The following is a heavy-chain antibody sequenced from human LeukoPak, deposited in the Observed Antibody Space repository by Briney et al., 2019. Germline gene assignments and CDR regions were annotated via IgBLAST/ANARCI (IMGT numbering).Heavy chain of an antibody. Sequence: GASVKVSCKASGYTFTSYDINWVRQATGQGLEWMGWMNPNSGNTGYAQKFQGRVTMTRNTSISTAYVELSSLRSEDTAVYYCARESQELRYDFWSGYYAYYMDVWGKGTTVTVSS. V-gene: IGHV1-8*01. J-gene: IGHJ6*03. CDR2: MNPNSGNT. CDR1: GYTFTSYD. CDR3: ARESQELRYDFWSGYYAYYMDV. D-gene: IGHD3-3*01.